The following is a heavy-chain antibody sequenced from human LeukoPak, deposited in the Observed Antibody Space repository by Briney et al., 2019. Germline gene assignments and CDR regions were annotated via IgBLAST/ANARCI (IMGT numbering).Heavy chain of an antibody. V-gene: IGHV3-48*02. CDR1: GFPFSSYS. J-gene: IGHJ2*01. CDR3: ARINKDEPPIRSYWYFDL. CDR2: ISSSSGTI. Sequence: GGSLRLSCAASGFPFSSYSMNWVRQAPGKGLEWVSYISSSSGTIYYADSVKGRFTISRDNAKNSLFLQMNSLRDEDRAVYYCARINKDEPPIRSYWYFDLWGRGTLVTVSS. D-gene: IGHD3-3*01.